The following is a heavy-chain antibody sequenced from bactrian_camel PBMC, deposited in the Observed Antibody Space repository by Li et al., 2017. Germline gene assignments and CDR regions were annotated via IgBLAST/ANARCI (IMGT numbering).Heavy chain of an antibody. CDR1: GYTNRFNC. V-gene: IGHV3S54*01. Sequence: HVQLVESGGGSVQAGGSLRLSCGASGYTNRFNCMGWFRQAPGKEREGVAVLNTGSGSTLYPDSVKGRFSVSLDNAKNTVYLQMDSLKPEDTATYTCASDPQWWHLVANYNYWGQGTQVTVS. J-gene: IGHJ4*01. CDR2: LNTGSGST. CDR3: ASDPQWWHLVANYNY. D-gene: IGHD7*01.